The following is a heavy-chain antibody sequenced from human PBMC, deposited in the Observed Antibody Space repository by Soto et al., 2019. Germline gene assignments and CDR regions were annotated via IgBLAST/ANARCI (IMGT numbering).Heavy chain of an antibody. CDR1: GGSISSSYY. V-gene: IGHV4-39*01. Sequence: QLQLQESGPGLVKPSETLSLTCTVSGGSISSSYYWGWIRQPPGKGLEWIASIYYRGSTYYNPSLKSRVPISADTSKNQVSLKLSSVTAADTAVYYCARHAHVDTAMAPSDYWGQGTLVTVSS. CDR3: ARHAHVDTAMAPSDY. J-gene: IGHJ4*02. CDR2: IYYRGST. D-gene: IGHD5-18*01.